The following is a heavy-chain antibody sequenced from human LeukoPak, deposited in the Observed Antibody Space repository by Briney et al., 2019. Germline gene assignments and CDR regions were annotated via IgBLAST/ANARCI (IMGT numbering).Heavy chain of an antibody. CDR2: IRSKAYGGTT. J-gene: IGHJ4*02. CDR1: GFTFGDYA. Sequence: GGSLRLSCTASGFTFGDYAMSWFRQAPGKGLEWVGFIRSKAYGGTTEYAASVKGRFTISRDDSKSIAYLQMNSLKTEDTAVYYCTRGIDIVGAVHDYWAREPWSPSPQ. V-gene: IGHV3-49*03. D-gene: IGHD1-26*01. CDR3: TRGIDIVGAVHDY.